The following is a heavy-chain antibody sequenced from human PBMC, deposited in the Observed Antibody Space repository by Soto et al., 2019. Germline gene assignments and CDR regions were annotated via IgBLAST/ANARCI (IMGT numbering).Heavy chain of an antibody. V-gene: IGHV4-30-4*01. D-gene: IGHD3-3*01. CDR2: ISYSGST. CDR1: GGSISSGEYY. Sequence: PSETMSLTCTVSGGSISSGEYYWTWIRQPPGKGLEWIGYISYSGSTHYSPSLKSRVSITVDTSKNQFSLNLASVSAEDTAVYYCARTSLTIFGPTNDYYGMDVWGLGTTVTVSS. CDR3: ARTSLTIFGPTNDYYGMDV. J-gene: IGHJ6*02.